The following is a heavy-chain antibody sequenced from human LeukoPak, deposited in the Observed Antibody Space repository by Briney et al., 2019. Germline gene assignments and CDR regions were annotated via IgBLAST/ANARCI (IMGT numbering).Heavy chain of an antibody. D-gene: IGHD3-22*01. CDR1: GGSISSYY. CDR3: ARDRDGSGYGYSSWFDP. Sequence: KPSETLSLTCTVSGGSISSYYWSWIRQPAGKGLEWIGRIYTSGSTNYNPSLKSRVTISVDKSKNQFSLKLSSVTAADTAVYYCARDRDGSGYGYSSWFDPWGQGTLVTVSS. J-gene: IGHJ5*02. V-gene: IGHV4-4*07. CDR2: IYTSGST.